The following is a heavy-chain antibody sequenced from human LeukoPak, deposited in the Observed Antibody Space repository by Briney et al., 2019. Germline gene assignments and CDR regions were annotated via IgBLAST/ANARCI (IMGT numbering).Heavy chain of an antibody. V-gene: IGHV1-46*01. CDR2: IRPSGGST. CDR1: GYTFSSYN. J-gene: IGHJ4*02. CDR3: ARDKQGVRGVPIDY. Sequence: ASVKVSCKASGYTFSSYNMHSVPHAPGQGLEWMGIIRPSGGSTSYAQKFQGRVTMNREMSTSTVYMELSSLRSEDTAVYYCARDKQGVRGVPIDYWGQGTLVTVSS. D-gene: IGHD3-10*01.